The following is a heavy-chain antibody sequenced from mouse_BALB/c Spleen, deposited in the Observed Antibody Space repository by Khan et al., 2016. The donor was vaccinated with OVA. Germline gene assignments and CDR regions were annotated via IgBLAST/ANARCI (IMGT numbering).Heavy chain of an antibody. CDR3: ASPSDNSGSLFAY. CDR2: IYPGTGST. D-gene: IGHD3-2*01. V-gene: IGHV1S132*01. CDR1: GYIFTSYW. Sequence: QVQLQQSGAELVRPGASVKLSCKTSGYIFTSYWIHWVKQRSGQGLEWIARIYPGTGSTHYNEKFKGKATLTADKSSSTAYMQLSSLKSEDSAVYFCASPSDNSGSLFAYWGQGTLVTVSA. J-gene: IGHJ3*01.